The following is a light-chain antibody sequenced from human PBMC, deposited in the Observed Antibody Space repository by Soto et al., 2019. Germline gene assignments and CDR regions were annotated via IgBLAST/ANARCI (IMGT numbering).Light chain of an antibody. J-gene: IGKJ1*01. CDR1: QSVSNNY. CDR3: QQYGSSVKT. V-gene: IGKV3-20*01. CDR2: GAS. Sequence: EIVLTQSPGTLSLSPGERATLSCRASQSVSNNYLAWYQQKPGQAPRLLIYGASTRATGIPARFSGSGSGTDFTLTISRLEPEDFAVYFCQQYGSSVKTFGQGTKVDIK.